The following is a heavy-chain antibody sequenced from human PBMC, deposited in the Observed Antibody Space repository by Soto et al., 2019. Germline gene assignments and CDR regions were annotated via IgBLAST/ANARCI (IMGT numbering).Heavy chain of an antibody. CDR3: ARQAKIGDRSQFYFDS. V-gene: IGHV3-30*04. CDR1: GFTFSFYA. Sequence: QGQLVESGGDVVQPGRSLRLSCAASGFTFSFYAMHWVRQAPGKGLEWVAVISYNGRTKHYVESVKGRFTISRDNSQDTLYLQMDSLRPDHTAVYYCARQAKIGDRSQFYFDSWGQGTLVTVSS. J-gene: IGHJ4*02. CDR2: ISYNGRTK. D-gene: IGHD3-16*01.